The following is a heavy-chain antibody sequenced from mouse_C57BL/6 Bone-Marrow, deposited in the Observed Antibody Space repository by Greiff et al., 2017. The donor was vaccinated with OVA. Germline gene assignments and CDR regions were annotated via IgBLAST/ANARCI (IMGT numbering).Heavy chain of an antibody. CDR3: ARSAYGNGDAMDY. D-gene: IGHD2-1*01. CDR2: INPSNGGT. Sequence: QVQLQQSGTELVKPGASVKLSCKASGYTFTSYWMHWVKQRPGQGLEWIGNINPSNGGTNYNEKFKGKATLTVDKSSSTAYMQLSSLTSEDSAVYDSARSAYGNGDAMDYWGQGTSVTVSS. J-gene: IGHJ4*01. CDR1: GYTFTSYW. V-gene: IGHV1-53*01.